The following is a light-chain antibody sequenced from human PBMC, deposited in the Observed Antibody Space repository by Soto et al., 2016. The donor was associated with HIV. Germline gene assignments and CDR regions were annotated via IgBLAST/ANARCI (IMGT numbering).Light chain of an antibody. CDR1: NIGGKS. Sequence: SYVVTQPPSVSVAPGQTASITCGGNNIGGKSVHWYQQKPGQAPVLVVYDNNDRPSGVPERFSGSNSGNTATLTISSVEAGDEADYFCQVWDSSSDVVFGGGTKLTVL. J-gene: IGLJ2*01. CDR3: QVWDSSSDVV. V-gene: IGLV3-21*02. CDR2: DNN.